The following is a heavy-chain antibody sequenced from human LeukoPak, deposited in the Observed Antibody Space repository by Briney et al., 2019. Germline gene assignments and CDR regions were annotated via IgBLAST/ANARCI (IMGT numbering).Heavy chain of an antibody. CDR3: ARVRDSGSALDY. CDR1: GYTFTGYY. Sequence: ASVKVSCKASGYTFTGYYMHWVRQAPGQGLEWMGWINPNSGGTNYAQKLQGRVTMTTDTSTSTAYMELRSLRSDDTAVYYCARVRDSGSALDYWGQGTLVTVSS. J-gene: IGHJ4*02. CDR2: INPNSGGT. D-gene: IGHD3-10*01. V-gene: IGHV1-2*02.